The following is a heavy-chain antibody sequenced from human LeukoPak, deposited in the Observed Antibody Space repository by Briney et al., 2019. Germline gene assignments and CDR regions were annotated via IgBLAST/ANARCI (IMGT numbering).Heavy chain of an antibody. V-gene: IGHV3-23*01. CDR1: GFTFSSYA. Sequence: GGSLRLSCAASGFTFSSYAMSWVRQAPGKGLEWVSSISGSGGSTYYADSVKGRFTISRDNSKNTLYLQMNSLRAEDTAVYYCADPPMYSSGFPPFDYWGQGTLVTVSS. CDR3: ADPPMYSSGFPPFDY. J-gene: IGHJ4*02. CDR2: ISGSGGST. D-gene: IGHD6-19*01.